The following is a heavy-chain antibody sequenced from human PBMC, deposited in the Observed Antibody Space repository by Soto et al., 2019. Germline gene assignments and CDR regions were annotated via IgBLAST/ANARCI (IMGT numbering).Heavy chain of an antibody. CDR2: INPNSGNI. V-gene: IGHV1-8*01. CDR1: GNTLTSYD. Sequence: ASVKVSCKASGNTLTSYDINWVRQATGHGLEWMGWINPNSGNIGYAQKFQGRVTMTRDTAIRTAYTEVSRLRSDDTAVYYCARGRASGSYYLLDYWGQGTLVTVS. D-gene: IGHD3-10*01. CDR3: ARGRASGSYYLLDY. J-gene: IGHJ4*02.